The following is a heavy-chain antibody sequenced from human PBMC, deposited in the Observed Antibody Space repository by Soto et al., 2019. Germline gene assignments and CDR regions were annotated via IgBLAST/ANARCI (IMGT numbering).Heavy chain of an antibody. CDR2: ISYDGSNK. D-gene: IGHD5-18*01. CDR1: GFTFSSYA. J-gene: IGHJ2*01. Sequence: QVQLVESGGGVVQPGRSLRLSCAASGFTFSSYAMHWVRQAPGKGLEWMAVISYDGSNKYYADSVKGRFTISRDNSKNSXYLQMNSLRAEDTAVYYCARDPLWGTAMVLWYFDLWGRGTLVTVSS. V-gene: IGHV3-30-3*01. CDR3: ARDPLWGTAMVLWYFDL.